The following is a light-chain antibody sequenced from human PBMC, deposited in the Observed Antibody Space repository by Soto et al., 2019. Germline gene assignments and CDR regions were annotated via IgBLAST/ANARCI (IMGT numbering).Light chain of an antibody. J-gene: IGLJ2*01. CDR3: TSYAGTNLV. CDR1: SSDVGGYFS. V-gene: IGLV2-8*01. CDR2: GVT. Sequence: QSVLTQPPSASGSPGQSVTISCTGTSSDVGGYFSVSWYQQHPGKAPKLVIYGVTKRPSGVTDSFSSSKSGNTASLTVSGLQVYDEADYFCTSYAGTNLVFGGGTKLTVI.